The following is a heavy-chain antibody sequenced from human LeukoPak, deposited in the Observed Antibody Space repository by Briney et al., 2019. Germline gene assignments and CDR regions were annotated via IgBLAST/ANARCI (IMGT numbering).Heavy chain of an antibody. J-gene: IGHJ4*02. V-gene: IGHV3-74*01. CDR3: ARDMIGGNSHPFDY. CDR1: GFTFSNYA. CDR2: INSDGSST. Sequence: GGSLRLSCAATGFTFSNYAMHWVRQAPGKGLVWVSRINSDGSSTSYADSVKGRFTISRDNAKNTLYLQMNSLRAEDTAVYYCARDMIGGNSHPFDYWGQGTLVTVSS. D-gene: IGHD4-23*01.